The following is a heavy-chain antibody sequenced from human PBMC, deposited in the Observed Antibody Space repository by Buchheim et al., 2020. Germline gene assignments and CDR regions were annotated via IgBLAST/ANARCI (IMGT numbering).Heavy chain of an antibody. CDR2: INGNGSST. CDR3: ARGGWYYQYGMDV. CDR1: GFTSSSYS. J-gene: IGHJ6*02. D-gene: IGHD2-2*01. V-gene: IGHV3-74*01. Sequence: EVQLVESGGGLVQPGGSLRLSCAASGFTSSSYSIHWVRQPPGKGLVWVSRINGNGSSTYYADPVKGRFTISRDNLKNTLYLQMNSLRAEDTAVYYCARGGWYYQYGMDVWGQGTT.